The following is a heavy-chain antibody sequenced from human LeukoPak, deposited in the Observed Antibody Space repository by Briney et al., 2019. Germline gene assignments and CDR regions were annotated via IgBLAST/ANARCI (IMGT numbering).Heavy chain of an antibody. CDR1: GFTFSSYA. J-gene: IGHJ4*02. CDR3: ARDLSDGPSYCSSTSCNGGFDY. D-gene: IGHD2-2*01. Sequence: PGRSLRLSCAASGFTFSSYAMHWVRQAPGKGLEGVAVISYDGSNKYYADSVKGRFTISRDNSKNTLYLQMNSLRAEDTAVYYCARDLSDGPSYCSSTSCNGGFDYWGQGTLVTVSS. V-gene: IGHV3-30-3*01. CDR2: ISYDGSNK.